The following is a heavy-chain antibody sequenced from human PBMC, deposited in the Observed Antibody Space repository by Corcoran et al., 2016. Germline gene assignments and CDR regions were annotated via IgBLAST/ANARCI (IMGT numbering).Heavy chain of an antibody. CDR3: ARQDSSGYWKPYYFDY. V-gene: IGHV5-51*01. CDR1: GYSFTSYW. CDR2: IYPGDSDT. Sequence: EVQLVQSGAEVKKPGESLKISCKGSGYSFTSYWIGWVRQMPGKGLEWMGIIYPGDSDTRYSPSFQGQVTIPADKSISTAYLQWSSLKASETSMYYCARQDSSGYWKPYYFDYWGQGTLVTISS. D-gene: IGHD3-22*01. J-gene: IGHJ4*02.